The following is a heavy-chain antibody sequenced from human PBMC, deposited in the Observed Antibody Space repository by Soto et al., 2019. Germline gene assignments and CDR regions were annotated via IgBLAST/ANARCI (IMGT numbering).Heavy chain of an antibody. V-gene: IGHV3-30*18. CDR2: ISYDGSNK. CDR1: GFTFSSDR. Sequence: GSLILSCSSSGFTFSSDRLHLVLQAPGKGLEWVSVISYDGSNKYQADSVKGRFTISRDKSKNTLYLQMNSLRAEDTAVYYCAKGYYDSSGSYGMDVWGQGTTVTVSS. J-gene: IGHJ6*02. CDR3: AKGYYDSSGSYGMDV. D-gene: IGHD3-22*01.